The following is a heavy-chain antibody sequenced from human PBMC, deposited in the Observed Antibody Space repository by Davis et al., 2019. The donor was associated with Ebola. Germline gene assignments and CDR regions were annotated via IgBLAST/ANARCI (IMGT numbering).Heavy chain of an antibody. J-gene: IGHJ5*02. CDR2: TYYNSKWYN. CDR3: ARYTWNDRRFDP. CDR1: GDNVSSNSAA. D-gene: IGHD1-20*01. V-gene: IGHV6-1*01. Sequence: PSETLSLTCAISGDNVSSNSAAWNWIRQSPSRGLEWLGRTYYNSKWYNDYAASVKSRIIINPDTSKNQFSLQLNSVTPEDTAVYYCARYTWNDRRFDPWGQGTLVTVSS.